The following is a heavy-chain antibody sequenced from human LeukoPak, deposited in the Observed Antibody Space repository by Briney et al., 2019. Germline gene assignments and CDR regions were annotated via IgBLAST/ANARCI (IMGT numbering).Heavy chain of an antibody. J-gene: IGHJ5*02. CDR1: GFSISSDDC. Sequence: SETLSLTCIVSGFSISSDDCWGWIRQPPGKGLEWIGSISNRGSPYYNPSLKSRVTMSVDTPNNHFSLRLSSVTAADTAVYYCVRDGGFYYTASPNSWFDPWGPGNPGHRLL. D-gene: IGHD2-15*01. V-gene: IGHV4-38-2*02. CDR3: VRDGGFYYTASPNSWFDP. CDR2: ISNRGSP.